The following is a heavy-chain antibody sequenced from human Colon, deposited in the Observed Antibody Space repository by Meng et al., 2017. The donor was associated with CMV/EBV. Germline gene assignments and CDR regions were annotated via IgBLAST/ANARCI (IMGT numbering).Heavy chain of an antibody. D-gene: IGHD1-26*01. J-gene: IGHJ3*02. CDR3: ARVGGIVGATNYAFDI. CDR1: GGTFSSYA. Sequence: SVQVSCKASGGTFSSYAIRWVRQAPGQGLEWMGGIIPIFGTANYAQKFQGRVTITTDESTSPAYMELSSLRSEDTAVYYCARVGGIVGATNYAFDIWGQGTMVTVSS. V-gene: IGHV1-69*05. CDR2: IIPIFGTA.